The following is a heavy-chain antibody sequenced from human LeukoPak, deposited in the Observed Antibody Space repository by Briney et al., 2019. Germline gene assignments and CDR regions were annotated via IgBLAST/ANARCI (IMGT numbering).Heavy chain of an antibody. CDR1: GFTFSSYD. CDR2: IGTAGDT. D-gene: IGHD3-10*01. CDR3: ARGRGWGTFDI. Sequence: GGSLRLSCAASGFTFSSYDMHWVRQGTGKGLEWVSAIGTAGDTYYPGSVKGRFTTSRENAKNSLYLQMNSLRVGDTAVHYCARGRGWGTFDIWGQGTMVTVSS. J-gene: IGHJ3*02. V-gene: IGHV3-13*04.